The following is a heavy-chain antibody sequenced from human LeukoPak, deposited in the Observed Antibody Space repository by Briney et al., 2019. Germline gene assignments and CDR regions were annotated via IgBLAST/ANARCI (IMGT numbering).Heavy chain of an antibody. CDR3: ASSSDYYDSSGYYFRYFDY. D-gene: IGHD3-22*01. Sequence: SETLSLTCTVSGGSISSYYWSWIRQPPGKGLEWIGYIYYSGSTNYNPSLKSRVTISVDTSKNQFSLRLSSVTAAGTAVYYCASSSDYYDSSGYYFRYFDYWGQGTLVTVSS. CDR2: IYYSGST. CDR1: GGSISSYY. V-gene: IGHV4-59*12. J-gene: IGHJ4*02.